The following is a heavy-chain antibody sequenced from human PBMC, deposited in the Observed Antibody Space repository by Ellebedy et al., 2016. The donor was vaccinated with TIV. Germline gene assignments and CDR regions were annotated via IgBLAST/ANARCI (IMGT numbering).Heavy chain of an antibody. V-gene: IGHV1-46*01. D-gene: IGHD6-19*01. J-gene: IGHJ4*02. CDR2: INPSGGST. Sequence: ASVKVSXXASGYTFTGYYMHWVRQAPGQGLEWMGIINPSGGSTSYAQKFQGRVTMTRDTSTSTVYMELSRLRSDDTAVYYCARDGNAVAALYPTDYWGQGTLVTVSS. CDR1: GYTFTGYY. CDR3: ARDGNAVAALYPTDY.